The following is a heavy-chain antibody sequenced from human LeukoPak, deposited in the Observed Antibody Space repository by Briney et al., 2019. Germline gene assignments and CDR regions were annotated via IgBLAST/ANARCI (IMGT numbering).Heavy chain of an antibody. CDR3: AKGGIAARPGYGMDV. J-gene: IGHJ6*02. D-gene: IGHD6-6*01. V-gene: IGHV3-30*18. Sequence: PWGSLLLCCAASGFTFSSYGMDGGRPAGGKGEEGGGVISYDGSKKYDADSGKGGLTISRDNSKNTLYLQMNSLRAEDTAVYYCAKGGIAARPGYGMDVWGQGTTVTVSS. CDR2: ISYDGSKK. CDR1: GFTFSSYG.